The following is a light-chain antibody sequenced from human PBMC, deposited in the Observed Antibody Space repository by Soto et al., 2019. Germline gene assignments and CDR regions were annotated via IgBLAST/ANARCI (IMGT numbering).Light chain of an antibody. CDR1: SSDVGGYNY. CDR3: SSYTSSTPYV. Sequence: QSALTQPASLSGSPGQSITISCTATSSDVGGYNYVSWYQQHPGKAPKLMIYDVSNRPSGVSNRFSGSKSGNTASLTISGLQAEDEADYYCSSYTSSTPYVFGTGTKVT. CDR2: DVS. J-gene: IGLJ1*01. V-gene: IGLV2-14*01.